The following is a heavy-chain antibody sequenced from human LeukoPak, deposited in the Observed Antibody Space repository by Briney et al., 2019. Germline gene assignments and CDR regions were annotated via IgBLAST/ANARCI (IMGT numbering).Heavy chain of an antibody. V-gene: IGHV4-59*13. J-gene: IGHJ3*01. CDR2: IYITGST. Sequence: KSSETLSLTCTVSGGSISSYYWTWIRQPPGEGLEWIGDIYITGSTNYNPYLKRRVTMSVDTSKNQFSLRLSSVTAADTAVYYCARVRIGETSYDASDVWGLGTMVTVSS. CDR3: ARVRIGETSYDASDV. D-gene: IGHD1-26*01. CDR1: GGSISSYY.